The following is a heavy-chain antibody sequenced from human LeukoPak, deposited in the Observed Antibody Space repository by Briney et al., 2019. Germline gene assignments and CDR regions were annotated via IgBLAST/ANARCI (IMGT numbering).Heavy chain of an antibody. Sequence: GGSLRLSCAASGFTFSSYSMNWVRQAPGKGLEWVSYISSSSSTIYYADSVKGRFTISRDNAKNSLYLQMNSLRAEDTALYYCAKGRGYSYGLLGDAFDIWGQGTMVTVSS. CDR2: ISSSSSTI. J-gene: IGHJ3*02. CDR1: GFTFSSYS. V-gene: IGHV3-48*04. CDR3: AKGRGYSYGLLGDAFDI. D-gene: IGHD5-18*01.